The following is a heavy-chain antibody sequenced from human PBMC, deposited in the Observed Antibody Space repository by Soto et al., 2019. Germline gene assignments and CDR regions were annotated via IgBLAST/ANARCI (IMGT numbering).Heavy chain of an antibody. V-gene: IGHV1-24*01. Sequence: QVQLVQSGAEVKKPGASVKVACKVSGYTLTELSMHWVRQAPGKGLEWMGGFDPEDGETIYAQKFQGRVTMTEDTSTDTAYMELSSLRSEDTAVYYCATGVGLVVTALSWYFDLWGRGTLVTVSS. CDR2: FDPEDGET. CDR1: GYTLTELS. J-gene: IGHJ2*01. D-gene: IGHD2-21*02. CDR3: ATGVGLVVTALSWYFDL.